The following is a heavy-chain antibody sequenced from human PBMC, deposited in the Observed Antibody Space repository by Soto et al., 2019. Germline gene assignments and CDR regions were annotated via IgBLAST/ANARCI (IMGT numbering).Heavy chain of an antibody. Sequence: GGSLRLSCAASGFTFSSYSMNWVRQAPGKGLEWVSSISSSSSYIYYADSVKGRFTISRDNAKNSLYLQMNSLRAEDTAVYYCARSPGMIPGAGNFKVNSGILGKGTTVTVSS. CDR2: ISSSSSYI. V-gene: IGHV3-21*01. D-gene: IGHD6-19*01. CDR1: GFTFSSYS. J-gene: IGHJ6*04. CDR3: ARSPGMIPGAGNFKVNSGI.